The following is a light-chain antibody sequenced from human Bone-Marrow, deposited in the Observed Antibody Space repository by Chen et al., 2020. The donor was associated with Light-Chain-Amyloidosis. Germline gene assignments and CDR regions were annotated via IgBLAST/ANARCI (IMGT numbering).Light chain of an antibody. Sequence: TVLTQSPGTLSLYPGEGANLSCRASETISSNYLTWYQQKFGQAHRLLIYGSSSRATGIPDRFTGSGSGTDFTLTINRLEPEDFAMYYCQQYGTSPLTFGGGTKVEIK. V-gene: IGKV3-20*01. CDR3: QQYGTSPLT. CDR2: GSS. CDR1: ETISSNY. J-gene: IGKJ4*01.